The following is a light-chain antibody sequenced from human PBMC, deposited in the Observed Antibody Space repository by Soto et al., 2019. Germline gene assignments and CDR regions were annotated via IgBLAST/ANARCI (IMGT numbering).Light chain of an antibody. J-gene: IGKJ2*01. CDR3: QQYGSSPRT. CDR1: QSVSNSY. CDR2: GAS. Sequence: EVVLTQSPGTLSLSPGERATLSCRASQSVSNSYLAWYQQKPDQAPRLLIYGASSSATGIPDRFSGSGSGTDFTLTISRLEPEDLAVYYCQQYGSSPRTFGQGTKLEI. V-gene: IGKV3-20*01.